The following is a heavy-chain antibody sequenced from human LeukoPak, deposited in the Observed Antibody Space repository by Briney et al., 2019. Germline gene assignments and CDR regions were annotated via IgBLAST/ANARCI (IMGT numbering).Heavy chain of an antibody. CDR2: IRYDDSE. J-gene: IGHJ5*02. Sequence: PPGGSLRLSCAASGFRLTEYGIHWVRQAPGKGLEWPSFIRYDDSEYYADSVKGRFTISRDNSKNTLFLQMHSLRSEDTAVYYCAKDPVNHCASSVCYGLQSWGQGTLVIVSS. V-gene: IGHV3-30*02. D-gene: IGHD3-22*01. CDR3: AKDPVNHCASSVCYGLQS. CDR1: GFRLTEYG.